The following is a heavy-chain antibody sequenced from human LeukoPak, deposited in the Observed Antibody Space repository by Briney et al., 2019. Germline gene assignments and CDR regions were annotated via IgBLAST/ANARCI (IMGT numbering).Heavy chain of an antibody. V-gene: IGHV3-74*01. CDR2: INSDGSST. CDR1: GFTFSSYW. Sequence: GSLRLSCAASGFTFSSYWMHWVRQAPGKGLVWVSRINSDGSSTSYADSVKGRFTISRDNAKNTLYLQMNSLRAEDTAVYYCASEIGYCSSTSCYFLDYWGPGTLVTVSS. D-gene: IGHD2-2*01. CDR3: ASEIGYCSSTSCYFLDY. J-gene: IGHJ4*02.